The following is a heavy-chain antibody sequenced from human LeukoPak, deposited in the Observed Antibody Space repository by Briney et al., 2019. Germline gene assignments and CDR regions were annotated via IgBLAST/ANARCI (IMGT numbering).Heavy chain of an antibody. D-gene: IGHD3-16*02. CDR1: GFTVSSNY. J-gene: IGHJ4*02. CDR2: IYSGGST. Sequence: PGGSLRLSCAASGFTVSSNYMSWVRQAPGKGLEWVSVIYSGGSTYYADSVKGRFTISRDNSKNTLYLQMNSLRAEDTAVYYCARSYPYDYVWGSYRHLDPNFDYWGQGTLVTVSS. V-gene: IGHV3-66*01. CDR3: ARSYPYDYVWGSYRHLDPNFDY.